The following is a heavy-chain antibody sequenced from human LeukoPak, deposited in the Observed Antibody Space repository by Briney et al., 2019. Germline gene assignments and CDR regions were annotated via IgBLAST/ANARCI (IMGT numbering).Heavy chain of an antibody. D-gene: IGHD3-22*01. CDR1: GFFFNSYW. CDR2: ENQDGSEI. CDR3: ARDRGWRSSGYYLYHFDY. J-gene: IGHJ4*02. Sequence: GGSLRLSCVTSGFFFNSYWMSWVRQAPGKGLEWVANENQDGSEIYYVDSVKGRFIMSRDNAKNSLYLQMSSLRVEDTAVYYCARDRGWRSSGYYLYHFDYWGQGTLVTFAS. V-gene: IGHV3-7*01.